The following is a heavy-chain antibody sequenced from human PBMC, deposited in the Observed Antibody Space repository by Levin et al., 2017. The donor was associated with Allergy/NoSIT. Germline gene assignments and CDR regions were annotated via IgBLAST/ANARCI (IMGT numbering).Heavy chain of an antibody. J-gene: IGHJ6*02. CDR3: ARTYYYGMDV. CDR1: GGSFSGYY. CDR2: INHSGST. V-gene: IGHV4-34*01. Sequence: SQTLSLTCAVYGGSFSGYYWSWIRQPPGKGLEWIGEINHSGSTNYNPSLKSRVTISVDTSKNQFSLKLSSVTAADTAVYYCARTYYYGMDVWGQGTTVTVSS.